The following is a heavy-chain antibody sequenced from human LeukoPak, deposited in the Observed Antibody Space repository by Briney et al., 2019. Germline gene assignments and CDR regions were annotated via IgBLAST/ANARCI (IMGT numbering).Heavy chain of an antibody. V-gene: IGHV3-11*01. D-gene: IGHD3-16*01. J-gene: IGHJ4*02. CDR1: GFSFSDHH. CDR3: ARYVLLMDY. Sequence: PGGSLRLSCAASGFSFSDHHMSWVRQVPGKGLEWPAYISRDGNIIVYADSVKGRFTISRDNAKQSVYLEMKSLRPEDTAVYYCARYVLLMDYWGQGTLVTVSS. CDR2: ISRDGNII.